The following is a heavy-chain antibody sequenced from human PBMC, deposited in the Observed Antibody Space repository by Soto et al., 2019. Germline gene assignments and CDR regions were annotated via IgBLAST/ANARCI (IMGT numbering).Heavy chain of an antibody. J-gene: IGHJ5*02. D-gene: IGHD4-4*01. CDR3: ARDPTAVTSRFDP. V-gene: IGHV3-21*01. CDR2: SSSSSSYI. CDR1: GFTFSSYS. Sequence: PGGSLRLSCAASGFTFSSYSMNWVRQAPGKGLEWVSSSSSSSSYIYYADSVKGRFTISRDNAKNSLYLQMNSLRAEDTAVYYCARDPTAVTSRFDPWGQGTLVTVSS.